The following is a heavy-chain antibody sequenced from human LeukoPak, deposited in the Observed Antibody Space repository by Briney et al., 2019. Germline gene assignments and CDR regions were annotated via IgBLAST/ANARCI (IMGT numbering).Heavy chain of an antibody. V-gene: IGHV3-21*01. CDR2: ISSSSSYI. CDR1: GFTFSSYS. CDR3: AREEDIVVVPAASDY. Sequence: MPGGSLRLSCAASGFTFSSYSMTWVRQAPGKGLEWVSSISSSSSYIYYADSVKGRFTISRDNAKNSLYLQMNSLRAEDTAVYYCAREEDIVVVPAASDYWGQGTLVTVSS. J-gene: IGHJ4*02. D-gene: IGHD2-2*01.